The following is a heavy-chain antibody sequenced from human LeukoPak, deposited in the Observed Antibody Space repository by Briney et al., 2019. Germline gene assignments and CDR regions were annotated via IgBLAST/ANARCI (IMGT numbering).Heavy chain of an antibody. D-gene: IGHD2-2*01. CDR2: IYYSGST. CDR1: GGSISSSSYY. J-gene: IGHJ3*02. V-gene: IGHV4-30-4*08. Sequence: PSETLSLTCTVSGGSISSSSYYWGWIRQPPGKGLEWIGYIYYSGSTYYNPSLKSRVTISVDTSKNQFSLKLSSVTAADTAVYYCARHCSSTSCYPLSAFDIWGQGTMVTVSS. CDR3: ARHCSSTSCYPLSAFDI.